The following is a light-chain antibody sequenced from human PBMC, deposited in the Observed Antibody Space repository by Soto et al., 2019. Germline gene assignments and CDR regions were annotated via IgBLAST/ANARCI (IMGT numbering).Light chain of an antibody. CDR1: QSVLYSSNNKNS. Sequence: DIVMTQSPDSLAVSLGERATINCKSSQSVLYSSNNKNSFAWYQQKPGQPPKLLIYWASTRESGVPDRFSGSGSGTDFTLTISSLQAEDVAVYYCQQYYSTPSFGQGTKVEIK. CDR3: QQYYSTPS. V-gene: IGKV4-1*01. CDR2: WAS. J-gene: IGKJ1*01.